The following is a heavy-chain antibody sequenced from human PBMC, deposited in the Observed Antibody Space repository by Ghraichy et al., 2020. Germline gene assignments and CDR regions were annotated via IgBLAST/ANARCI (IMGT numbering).Heavy chain of an antibody. CDR1: EFTPTTYW. CDR3: AAGSGWLSDS. CDR2: IDQDGSEK. Sequence: GGSLRLSCAASEFTPTTYWMNWVRQAPGKGLEWVAIIDQDGSEKVYVDSVRGQFTISRDNAKKSLYLQMNSLRDEDTAIYFCAAGSGWLSDSWGRGTLVTVSS. D-gene: IGHD6-19*01. J-gene: IGHJ4*02. V-gene: IGHV3-7*03.